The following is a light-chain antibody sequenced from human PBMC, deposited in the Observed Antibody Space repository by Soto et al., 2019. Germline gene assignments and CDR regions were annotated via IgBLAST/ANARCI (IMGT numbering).Light chain of an antibody. CDR2: LGS. V-gene: IGKV2-28*01. Sequence: IVMTQSPLSLSVTPGEAASISCMSSARLLHKNGYNYVDWYMQKPGQSPQLLIYLGSNRASGVPHRFRGSGSDTYFTLEISRVAADDVGVYYSMQPIETFPTLGQGTKVEIK. CDR3: MQPIETFPT. CDR1: ARLLHKNGYNY. J-gene: IGKJ1*01.